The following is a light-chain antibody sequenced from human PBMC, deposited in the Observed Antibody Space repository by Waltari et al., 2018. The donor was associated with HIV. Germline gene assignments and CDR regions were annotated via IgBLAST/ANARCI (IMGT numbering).Light chain of an antibody. V-gene: IGLV1-47*01. J-gene: IGLJ1*01. CDR3: AVWDGSLSDYV. CDR2: RNK. CDR1: RSHLRSGS. Sequence: SLLTQPPSAPGTPRPRVTLPCSGSRSHLRSGSVSWYQQLPGMAPKPLIHRNKQRPAGVPDRFSGSKSGTSASLTISGLRSEDEADYYCAVWDGSLSDYVFGSGTQVTVL.